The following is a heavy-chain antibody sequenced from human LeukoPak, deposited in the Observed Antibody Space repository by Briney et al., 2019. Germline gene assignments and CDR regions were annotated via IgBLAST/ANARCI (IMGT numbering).Heavy chain of an antibody. CDR2: ISSNGDNT. CDR3: VRGTGY. Sequence: PGGSLRLSCSVSGFTFRTYVMHWVRQAPGKGLEYVSAISSNGDNTYYADSVKGRFTISRDNSKNTLYLQMSSLGADDTAVYYCVRGTGYWGQGTLVTVSS. J-gene: IGHJ4*02. CDR1: GFTFRTYV. V-gene: IGHV3-64D*06.